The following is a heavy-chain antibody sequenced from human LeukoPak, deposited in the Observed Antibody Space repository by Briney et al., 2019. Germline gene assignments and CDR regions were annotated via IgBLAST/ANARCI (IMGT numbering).Heavy chain of an antibody. D-gene: IGHD2-21*01. J-gene: IGHJ4*02. Sequence: GSLRLSCAASGFTLSNVWMNWVRQAPGKGLGWVGRIKSKTDGGTTDYAAPVKGRFTISRDESENMIYLEMNSLKIEDTAVYYCTTPRGIPNWGQGTLVTVSS. CDR3: TTPRGIPN. CDR1: GFTLSNVW. V-gene: IGHV3-15*07. CDR2: IKSKTDGGTT.